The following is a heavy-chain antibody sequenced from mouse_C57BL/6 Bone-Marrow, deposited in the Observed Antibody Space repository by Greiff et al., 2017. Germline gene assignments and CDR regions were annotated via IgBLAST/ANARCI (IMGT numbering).Heavy chain of an antibody. CDR3: GRGGGRRRGNAMDY. CDR2: ISSGSSTI. V-gene: IGHV5-17*01. Sequence: DVKLVESGGGLVKPGGSLKLSCAASGFTFSDYGMHWVRQAPEKGLEWVAYISSGSSTIYYADTVKGRFTISRDNAKNTLFLQMTSLRSEDTAMYYCGRGGGRRRGNAMDYWGQGTSVTVSS. D-gene: IGHD1-1*01. CDR1: GFTFSDYG. J-gene: IGHJ4*01.